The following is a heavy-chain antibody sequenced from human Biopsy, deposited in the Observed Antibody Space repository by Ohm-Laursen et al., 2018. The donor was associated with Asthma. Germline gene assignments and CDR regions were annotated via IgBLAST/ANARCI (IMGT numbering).Heavy chain of an antibody. Sequence: ASSVKVSCKASGGTFNSDAISWVRQAPGQGLEWMGGIIPIFGTPSYAQNFQSGLTITADDSTSTVYMELSSLRSEDTAMYYCARSYCGGDCFSPFDYWGQGTLVTVSS. V-gene: IGHV1-69*01. CDR2: IIPIFGTP. CDR1: GGTFNSDA. D-gene: IGHD2-21*01. CDR3: ARSYCGGDCFSPFDY. J-gene: IGHJ4*02.